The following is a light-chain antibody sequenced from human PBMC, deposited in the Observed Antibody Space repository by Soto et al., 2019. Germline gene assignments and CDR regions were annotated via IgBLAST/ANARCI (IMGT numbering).Light chain of an antibody. CDR3: QQYGSSPPWK. Sequence: EIVMTQSPATLSFSPGERATLSCRASQSVSSSYLAWYQQKPGQAPRLLIYGASSRATGIPDRFSGSGSGTDFTLTISRLEPEDFAVYYCQQYGSSPPWKFGQGTKVDIK. J-gene: IGKJ1*01. V-gene: IGKV3-20*01. CDR1: QSVSSSY. CDR2: GAS.